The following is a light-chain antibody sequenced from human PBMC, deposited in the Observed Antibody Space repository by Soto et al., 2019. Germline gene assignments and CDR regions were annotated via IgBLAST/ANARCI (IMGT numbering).Light chain of an antibody. J-gene: IGLJ2*01. Sequence: QSVLTQPPSASGTPGQRVTISCSGSSSNIGSNYVYWYQQLPGTAPKLLIYRNNQRPSWVHDRFSGSKSGTSASLAISGLRSEDEADYYCAAWDDSLSGVVFGGGTQLTVL. CDR1: SSNIGSNY. V-gene: IGLV1-47*01. CDR3: AAWDDSLSGVV. CDR2: RNN.